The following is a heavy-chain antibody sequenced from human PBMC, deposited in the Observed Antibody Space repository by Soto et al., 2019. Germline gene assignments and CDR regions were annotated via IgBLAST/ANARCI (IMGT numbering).Heavy chain of an antibody. J-gene: IGHJ5*02. CDR3: ARDVAAAGTGEVSWFDP. CDR1: GGSISSGGYS. D-gene: IGHD6-13*01. Sequence: QLQLQESGSGLVKPSQTLSLTCAVSGGSISSGGYSWSWIRQPPGKGLEWIGYIYHSGSTYYNPSLKRRVTISVDRSKNQFSLKLSSVTAADTAVYYCARDVAAAGTGEVSWFDPWGQGTLVTVSS. CDR2: IYHSGST. V-gene: IGHV4-30-2*01.